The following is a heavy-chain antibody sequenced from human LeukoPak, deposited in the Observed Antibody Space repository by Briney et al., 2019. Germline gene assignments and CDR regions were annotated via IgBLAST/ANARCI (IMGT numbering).Heavy chain of an antibody. V-gene: IGHV1-2*02. D-gene: IGHD3-10*01. J-gene: IGHJ4*02. CDR3: ARVRDLWFGDFDY. CDR1: GYTFTYYY. Sequence: ASVKVSCKASGYTFTYYYMHWVRQAPGQGLEWMGWINPNSGDTNYAQKFQGRATMTRDTSISTAYMELSRLRSDDTAVYYCARVRDLWFGDFDYWGQGTLVTVSS. CDR2: INPNSGDT.